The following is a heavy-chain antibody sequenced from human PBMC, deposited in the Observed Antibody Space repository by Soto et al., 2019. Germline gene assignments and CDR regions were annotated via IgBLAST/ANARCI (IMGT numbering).Heavy chain of an antibody. Sequence: EVQLLESGGGLVQSGGSLRLSCAASGSPFSTSAMNWVRQAPGKGLEWVSIISATSDAAYYAESVKGRFTSSRDNSKNTLYLQMNSLRPEDTAVYYCGKYSGSYPVYNGMNVWGQGTTVTVSS. CDR3: GKYSGSYPVYNGMNV. D-gene: IGHD1-26*01. J-gene: IGHJ6*02. CDR2: ISATSDAA. V-gene: IGHV3-23*01. CDR1: GSPFSTSA.